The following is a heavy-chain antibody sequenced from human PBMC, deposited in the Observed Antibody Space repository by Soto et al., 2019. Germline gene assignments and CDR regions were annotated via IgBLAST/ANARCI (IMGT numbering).Heavy chain of an antibody. V-gene: IGHV3-21*01. Sequence: EVQLVESGGGLVKPGGSLRLSCAASGFTFSSYSMNWVRQAPGKGLEWVSSISSSSSYIYYADSVKGRFTISRDNAKNSLYLQMNSLRAEDTAVYYCARANWGSPHWFDPWGQGTLVTVSS. J-gene: IGHJ5*02. CDR2: ISSSSSYI. CDR1: GFTFSSYS. CDR3: ARANWGSPHWFDP. D-gene: IGHD7-27*01.